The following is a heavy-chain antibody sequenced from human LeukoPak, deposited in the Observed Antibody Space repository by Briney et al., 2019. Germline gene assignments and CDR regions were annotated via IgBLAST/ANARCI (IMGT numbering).Heavy chain of an antibody. CDR3: ARTYYDILTGYYQYYYYYGMDV. D-gene: IGHD3-9*01. Sequence: SVKVSCKVSGGTFSSYAICWVRQAPGQGLEWMLGIITIFGTANCAQTLKGRVTITAYKTTITAYMELNSLRSEDTAVYYCARTYYDILTGYYQYYYYYGMDVWGKGTTVTVSS. CDR1: GGTFSSYA. J-gene: IGHJ6*04. V-gene: IGHV1-69*06. CDR2: IITIFGTA.